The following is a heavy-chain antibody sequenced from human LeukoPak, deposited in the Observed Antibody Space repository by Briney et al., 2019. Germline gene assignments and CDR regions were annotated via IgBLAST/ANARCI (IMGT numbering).Heavy chain of an antibody. CDR3: ARGLSSGWYLLPYYFDY. CDR1: GFTFSSYW. CDR2: IKQDGSEK. J-gene: IGHJ4*02. V-gene: IGHV3-7*03. D-gene: IGHD6-19*01. Sequence: GGSLRLSCAASGFTFSSYWMSWVRQAPGKGLEWVANIKQDGSEKYYVDSVKGRFTISRDNAKNSLYLQMNSLRAEDTAVYYCARGLSSGWYLLPYYFDYWGQGTLVTVSS.